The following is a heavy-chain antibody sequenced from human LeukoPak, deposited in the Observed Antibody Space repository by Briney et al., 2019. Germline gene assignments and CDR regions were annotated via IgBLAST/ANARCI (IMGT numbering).Heavy chain of an antibody. CDR3: ARTRTYCSGGSCLGGYYYYYTDV. CDR2: INHSGST. Sequence: SETLSLTCVVYGGSFSGYYWSWIRQPPGKGLEWIGEINHSGSTNYNPSLKSRVTISVDTSKNQFSLKLSSVTAADTAVYYCARTRTYCSGGSCLGGYYYYYTDVWGKGTTVTVSS. J-gene: IGHJ6*03. V-gene: IGHV4-34*01. CDR1: GGSFSGYY. D-gene: IGHD2-15*01.